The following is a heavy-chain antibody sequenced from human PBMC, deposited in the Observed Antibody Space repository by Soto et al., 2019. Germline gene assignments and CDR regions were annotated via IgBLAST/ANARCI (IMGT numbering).Heavy chain of an antibody. CDR2: IDPKSGGT. CDR3: ARVSVDVPE. CDR1: GPTFIAYY. J-gene: IGHJ4*02. D-gene: IGHD5-12*01. Sequence: QLVQSGAEVKKPGASVRVSCKTSGPTFIAYYIHWVRQAPGQGLEWMGWIDPKSGGTTYEQKFLGRVTMTRDTSINTAYTDLNRLTYDDTVVYYCARVSVDVPEWGQGTLITVSS. V-gene: IGHV1-2*02.